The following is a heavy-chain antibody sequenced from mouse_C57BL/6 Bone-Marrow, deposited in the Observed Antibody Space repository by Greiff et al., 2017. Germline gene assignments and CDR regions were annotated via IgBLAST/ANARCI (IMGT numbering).Heavy chain of an antibody. CDR1: GFTFSDYG. CDR2: ISSGSSTI. D-gene: IGHD1-1*01. V-gene: IGHV5-17*01. CDR3: ARPYYYGSLDY. Sequence: EVKLVESGGGLVKPGGSLKLSCAASGFTFSDYGMHWVRQAPEKGLEWVAYISSGSSTIYYADTVKGRFTISRDNAKNTLFLQLTSLRSEDTAMYYCARPYYYGSLDYWGQGTTLTVSS. J-gene: IGHJ2*01.